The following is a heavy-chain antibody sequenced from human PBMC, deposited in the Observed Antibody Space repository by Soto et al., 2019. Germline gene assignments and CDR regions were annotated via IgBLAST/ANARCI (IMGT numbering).Heavy chain of an antibody. CDR3: TRDPAYIAARPDYYYYHGMDV. D-gene: IGHD6-6*01. V-gene: IGHV3-49*04. CDR1: GFTFGDYA. CDR2: IRSKAYGGTT. J-gene: IGHJ6*02. Sequence: PGGSLRLSCTASGFTFGDYAMSWVRQAPGKGLEWVGFIRSKAYGGTTEYAASVKGRFTISRDDSKSIAYLQMNSLKTEDTAVYYCTRDPAYIAARPDYYYYHGMDVWGQVTTVTVSS.